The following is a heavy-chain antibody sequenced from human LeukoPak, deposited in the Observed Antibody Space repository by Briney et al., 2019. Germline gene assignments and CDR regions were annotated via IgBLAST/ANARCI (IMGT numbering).Heavy chain of an antibody. Sequence: SEALSLTCTVSGGSISSYYWSWIRQPPGKGLEWIGYIYYSGSTNYNPSLKSRVIISVDTSKNQFSLKLSSVTAADTAVYYCAGDRRWLRGSYGMDVWGQGTTVTVSS. V-gene: IGHV4-59*01. CDR1: GGSISSYY. J-gene: IGHJ6*02. CDR2: IYYSGST. CDR3: AGDRRWLRGSYGMDV. D-gene: IGHD5-12*01.